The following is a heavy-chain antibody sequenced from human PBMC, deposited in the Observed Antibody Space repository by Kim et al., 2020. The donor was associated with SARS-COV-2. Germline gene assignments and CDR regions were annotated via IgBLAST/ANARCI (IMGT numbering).Heavy chain of an antibody. CDR2: IYHSGST. D-gene: IGHD3-22*01. V-gene: IGHV4-4*02. CDR3: ARDRGRITMIVVVNDAFDI. J-gene: IGHJ3*02. CDR1: GGSISSSNW. Sequence: SETLSLTCAVSGGSISSSNWWRWVRQPPGKGLEWIGEIYHSGSTNYNQSLKSRVTISVDKSKNQFSLKLSSVTAADTAVYYCARDRGRITMIVVVNDAFDIWGQGTMVTVSS.